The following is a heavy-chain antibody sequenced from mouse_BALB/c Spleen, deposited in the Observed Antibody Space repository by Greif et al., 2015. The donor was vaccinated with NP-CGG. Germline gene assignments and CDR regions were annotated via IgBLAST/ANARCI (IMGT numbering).Heavy chain of an antibody. CDR1: GFNIKDTY. J-gene: IGHJ1*01. CDR2: IDPANGNT. Sequence: VQLQQPGAELVKPGASVKLSCTASGFNIKDTYMHWVKQRPEQGLEWIGRIDPANGNTKYDPKFQGKATITADTSSNTAYLQLSSLTSEDTAVYYCARWGWDWYFDVWGAGTAVTVSS. CDR3: ARWGWDWYFDV. V-gene: IGHV14-3*02. D-gene: IGHD3-3*01.